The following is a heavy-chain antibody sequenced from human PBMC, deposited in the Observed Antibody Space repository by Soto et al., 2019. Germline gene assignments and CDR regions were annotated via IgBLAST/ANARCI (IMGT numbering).Heavy chain of an antibody. Sequence: EVQLLESGGGLVQPGGSLRLSCAASGFTFSSYAMSWVRQAPGKGLEWVSGISGSGGSTHYADSVKGRFTISRDNSKNTLDLQMNSLRAEDTAVYYCGKGGGGGYDPFYYYAMDVWGQGTTVTVSS. CDR2: ISGSGGST. CDR1: GFTFSSYA. CDR3: GKGGGGGYDPFYYYAMDV. J-gene: IGHJ6*02. V-gene: IGHV3-23*01. D-gene: IGHD5-12*01.